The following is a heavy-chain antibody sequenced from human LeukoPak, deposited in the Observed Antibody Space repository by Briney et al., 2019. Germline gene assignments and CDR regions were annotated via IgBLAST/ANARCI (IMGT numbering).Heavy chain of an antibody. CDR2: IYYTGTT. D-gene: IGHD6-13*01. Sequence: SETLSLTCTVSGGSISSSLYHWGWIRQSPGKNLEWLGSIYYTGTTHYNPSLKSRVTISVDTSKNQFSLKLSSVTAADTAVYYCARAIVAAANFDYWGQGTLVTVSS. CDR1: GGSISSSLYH. V-gene: IGHV4-39*07. J-gene: IGHJ4*02. CDR3: ARAIVAAANFDY.